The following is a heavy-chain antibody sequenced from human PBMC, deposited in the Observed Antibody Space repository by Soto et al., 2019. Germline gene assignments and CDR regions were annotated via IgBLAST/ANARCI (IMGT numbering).Heavy chain of an antibody. J-gene: IGHJ6*02. CDR1: GYSFSNFY. CDR2: IDPSSGTT. V-gene: IGHV1-46*01. CDR3: ARVLNHGDYGVPYYYYGMDV. D-gene: IGHD4-17*01. Sequence: ASVKVSCKSSGYSFSNFYVHWVRQAPGQGLEWMGIIDPSSGTTSYTQKFQERVTMTRDTSMSTAYMELRSLRSDDTAVYYCARVLNHGDYGVPYYYYGMDVWGQGTTVTVSS.